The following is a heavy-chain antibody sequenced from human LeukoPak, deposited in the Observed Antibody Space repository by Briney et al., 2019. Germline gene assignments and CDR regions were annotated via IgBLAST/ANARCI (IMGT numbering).Heavy chain of an antibody. V-gene: IGHV3-9*01. CDR1: GFTFDDYA. J-gene: IGHJ4*02. CDR2: ISWNSGSI. CDR3: AKDADSYGLFDY. Sequence: GGSLRLSCAASGFTFDDYAMHWVRQAPGKGLEWVSGISWNSGSIGYADSVKGRFTISRDNAKNSLYLRMNSLRAEDTALYYCAKDADSYGLFDYWGQGTLVTVSS. D-gene: IGHD5-18*01.